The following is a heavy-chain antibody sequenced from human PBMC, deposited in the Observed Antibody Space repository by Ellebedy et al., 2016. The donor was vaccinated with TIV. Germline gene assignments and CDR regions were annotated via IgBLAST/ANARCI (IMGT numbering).Heavy chain of an antibody. CDR1: GFTVSSNY. V-gene: IGHV3-66*01. D-gene: IGHD1-26*01. CDR3: ARDGYSGNYYYYDY. CDR2: IYSGGST. Sequence: GESLKISCAASGFTVSSNYMSWVRQAPGKGLEWVSVIYSGGSTYYADSVKGRFTIPRDNSKNTLYLKMNSLRAEDTAVYYCARDGYSGNYYYYDYWGQGSLVTVSS. J-gene: IGHJ4*02.